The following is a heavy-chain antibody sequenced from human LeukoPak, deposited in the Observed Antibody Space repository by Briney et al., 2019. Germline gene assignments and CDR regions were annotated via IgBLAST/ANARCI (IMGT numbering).Heavy chain of an antibody. V-gene: IGHV3-7*03. CDR2: IKQDGSEK. Sequence: NIKQDGSEKYYVDSVKGRFTISRDNAKNSLYLQMNSLRAEDTALYHCARVRSNNLLDAFDIWGQGTMVTVSS. J-gene: IGHJ3*02. D-gene: IGHD1-14*01. CDR3: ARVRSNNLLDAFDI.